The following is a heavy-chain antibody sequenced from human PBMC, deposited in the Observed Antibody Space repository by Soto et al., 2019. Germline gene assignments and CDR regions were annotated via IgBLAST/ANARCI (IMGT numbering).Heavy chain of an antibody. J-gene: IGHJ2*01. CDR2: ISWNSGRI. Sequence: EVQLVESGGGLVQPGRSLRLSCAASGFTFDDYAMYWVRPATGKGLEWVSGISWNSGRIGYADSVKGRFTISRDNAKNSLYLQMNSLRAEDTALYYWAKIALWGRGTLVTVSS. V-gene: IGHV3-9*01. CDR1: GFTFDDYA. CDR3: AKIAL.